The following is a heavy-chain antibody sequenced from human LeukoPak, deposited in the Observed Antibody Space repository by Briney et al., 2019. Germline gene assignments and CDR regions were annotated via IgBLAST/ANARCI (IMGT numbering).Heavy chain of an antibody. CDR2: ICTSGST. Sequence: SETLSLTCTVSGGSISSYYWSWIRQPPEKGLEWIGYICTSGSTNYNPSLKSRVTISVDTSKNQFSLKLSSVTAADTAVYYCARCRTVAGTWRDNWLDPWGQGTLVTVSS. V-gene: IGHV4-4*09. J-gene: IGHJ5*02. CDR3: ARCRTVAGTWRDNWLDP. D-gene: IGHD6-19*01. CDR1: GGSISSYY.